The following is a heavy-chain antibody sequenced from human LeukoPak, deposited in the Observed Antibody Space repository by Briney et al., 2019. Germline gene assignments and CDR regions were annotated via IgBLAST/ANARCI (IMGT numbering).Heavy chain of an antibody. CDR3: ARDPYSGNYGAYYYYYMDV. D-gene: IGHD1-26*01. J-gene: IGHJ6*03. V-gene: IGHV3-21*01. CDR2: ITSSSSYK. Sequence: GGSLRLSCTASGSTFNSYNMNWVRQAPGKGLEWVSSITSSSSYKYYADSVRGRFTISRDNAKNSLYLQMNSPRPEDTAVYYCARDPYSGNYGAYYYYYMDVWGKGTTVTISS. CDR1: GSTFNSYN.